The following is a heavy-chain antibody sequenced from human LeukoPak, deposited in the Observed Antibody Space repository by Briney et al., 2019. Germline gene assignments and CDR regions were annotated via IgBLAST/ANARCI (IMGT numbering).Heavy chain of an antibody. Sequence: GGSLRLSSAASGFTFRSYVMSWVRQAPGKGLEWVSSISVSGDNTYYADSVKGRFTISRDNSKNTVYLQMNSLRDEDTAMYYCAKGGPDDYWGQGTLVTVSS. D-gene: IGHD5-12*01. J-gene: IGHJ4*02. CDR1: GFTFRSYV. CDR3: AKGGPDDY. CDR2: ISVSGDNT. V-gene: IGHV3-23*01.